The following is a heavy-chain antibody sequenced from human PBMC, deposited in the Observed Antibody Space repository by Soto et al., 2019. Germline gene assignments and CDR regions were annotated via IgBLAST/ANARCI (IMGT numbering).Heavy chain of an antibody. D-gene: IGHD3-10*01. J-gene: IGHJ6*02. V-gene: IGHV3-48*03. CDR3: ARDDGLGLAPYYGMDV. CDR1: GFTFSSYE. Sequence: EVQLVESGGGLVQPGGSLRLSCAASGFTFSSYEMNWVRQAPGKGLEWVSYISSSGSTIFYADSVKGRITISRENAKNSLYLQMNSLRAEDTAVYYCARDDGLGLAPYYGMDVWGQGTTVTVSS. CDR2: ISSSGSTI.